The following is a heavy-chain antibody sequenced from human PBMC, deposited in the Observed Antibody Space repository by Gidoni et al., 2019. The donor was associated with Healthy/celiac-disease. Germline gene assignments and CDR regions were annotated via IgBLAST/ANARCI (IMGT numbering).Heavy chain of an antibody. V-gene: IGHV3-30*18. CDR3: AKGAPGYIAVAGTPFDY. CDR2: ISYDGSNK. J-gene: IGHJ4*02. D-gene: IGHD6-19*01. CDR1: GFTFSSYG. Sequence: QVQLVESGGGVVQPGRSLRLSCAASGFTFSSYGMHWVRQAPGKGLEWVAVISYDGSNKYYADSVKGRFTISRDNSKNTLYLQMNSLRAEDTAVYYCAKGAPGYIAVAGTPFDYWGQGTLVTVSS.